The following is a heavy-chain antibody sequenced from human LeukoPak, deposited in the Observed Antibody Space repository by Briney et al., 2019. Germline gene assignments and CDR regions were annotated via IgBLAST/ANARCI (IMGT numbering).Heavy chain of an antibody. Sequence: GRSLRLSCAASGFTFSSYAMHWVRQAPGKGLEWVAVISYDGSNKYYADSVKGRFTISRDNSKNTLYLQMNSLRAEDTAVYYCAKAPPYKKYFDYWGQGTLVTVSS. CDR2: ISYDGSNK. CDR1: GFTFSSYA. CDR3: AKAPPYKKYFDY. D-gene: IGHD1-1*01. V-gene: IGHV3-30-3*01. J-gene: IGHJ4*02.